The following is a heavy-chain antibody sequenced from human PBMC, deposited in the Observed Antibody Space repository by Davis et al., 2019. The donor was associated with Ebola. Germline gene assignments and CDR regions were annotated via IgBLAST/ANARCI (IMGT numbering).Heavy chain of an antibody. Sequence: GESLKISCAAAGFRFSDYYMTWIRQAPGKGLEWISYISADGGTKKYADSVRGRFTVARDNDEKVLYLQMNNLRAEDTAVYYCAWRGDSREFDYWGRGNLVTVSS. V-gene: IGHV3-11*01. D-gene: IGHD3-22*01. CDR1: GFRFSDYY. J-gene: IGHJ4*02. CDR2: ISADGGTK. CDR3: AWRGDSREFDY.